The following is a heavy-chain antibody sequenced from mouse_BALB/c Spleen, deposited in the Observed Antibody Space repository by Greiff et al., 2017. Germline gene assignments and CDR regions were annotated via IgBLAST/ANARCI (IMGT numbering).Heavy chain of an antibody. V-gene: IGHV2-6-7*01. CDR3: AREGGSYAMDY. CDR2: IWGDGST. CDR1: GFSLTGYG. J-gene: IGHJ4*01. Sequence: VQLKESGPGLVAPSQSLSITCTVSGFSLTGYGVNWVRQPPGKGLEWLGMIWGDGSTDYNSALKSRLSISKDNSKSQVFLKMNSLQTDDTARYYCAREGGSYAMDYWGQGTSVTVSS.